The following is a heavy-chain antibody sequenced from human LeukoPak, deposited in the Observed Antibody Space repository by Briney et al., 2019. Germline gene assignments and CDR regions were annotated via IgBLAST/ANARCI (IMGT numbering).Heavy chain of an antibody. J-gene: IGHJ4*02. CDR2: IYYSGST. D-gene: IGHD2-15*01. CDR1: GGSISSSSYY. CDR3: ARGQGYCSGGSCYSGFHFDY. V-gene: IGHV4-39*07. Sequence: SETLSLTCTVSGGSISSSSYYWGWIRQPPGQGLEWIGTIYYSGSTYYNPSLKSRVTISVDTSKNQFSLKLSSVTAADTAVYYCARGQGYCSGGSCYSGFHFDYWGQGTLVTVSS.